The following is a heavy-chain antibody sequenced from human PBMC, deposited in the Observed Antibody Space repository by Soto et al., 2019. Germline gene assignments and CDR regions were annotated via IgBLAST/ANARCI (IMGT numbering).Heavy chain of an antibody. CDR3: TISTEKEYWLTAYAFDI. Sequence: QVQLVQSGAAVKKPGASVKVSCMASGYTFTSHDINWVRQAAGQGLEWMGWMNPDSGDAGFAQKFKGRVTMTRNTYMTIADMEMDSLRYEETAVYYCTISTEKEYWLTAYAFDIWRQGTVVTVSS. J-gene: IGHJ3*02. CDR1: GYTFTSHD. CDR2: MNPDSGDA. V-gene: IGHV1-8*01. D-gene: IGHD3-9*01.